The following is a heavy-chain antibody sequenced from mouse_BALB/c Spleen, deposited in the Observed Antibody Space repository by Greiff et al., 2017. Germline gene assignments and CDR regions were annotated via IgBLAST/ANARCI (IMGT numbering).Heavy chain of an antibody. J-gene: IGHJ4*01. Sequence: EVKLLESGPGLVKPSQSLSLTCSVTGYSITSGYYWNWIRQFPGNKLEWMGYISYDGSNNYNPSLKNRISITRDTSKNQFFLKLNSVTTEDTATYYCARPHGNYYAMDYWGQGTSVTVSS. D-gene: IGHD2-1*01. CDR2: ISYDGSN. CDR1: GYSITSGYY. V-gene: IGHV3-6*02. CDR3: ARPHGNYYAMDY.